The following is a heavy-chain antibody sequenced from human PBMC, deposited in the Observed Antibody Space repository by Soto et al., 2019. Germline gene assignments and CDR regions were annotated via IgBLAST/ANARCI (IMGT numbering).Heavy chain of an antibody. Sequence: PSETLSLTCTVSGGSISSYYWSWIRQPPGKGLEWIGYIYYNVNTNYNPSLKSRVTISVDTSKNQFSLKLSSVTAADTAVYYCARHATLRGYYDYRGQRTLDIVSS. CDR3: ARHATLRGYYDY. CDR2: IYYNVNT. V-gene: IGHV4-59*08. CDR1: GGSISSYY. J-gene: IGHJ4*02. D-gene: IGHD3-22*01.